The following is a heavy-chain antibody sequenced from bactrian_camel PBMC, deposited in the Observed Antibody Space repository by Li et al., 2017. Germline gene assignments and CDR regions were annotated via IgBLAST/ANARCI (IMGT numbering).Heavy chain of an antibody. CDR3: AVLSQFNHCRGVVVGIWQQYAS. V-gene: IGHV3S9*01. CDR2: IDADGST. Sequence: HVQLVESGGGSVQPGGSLKLSCVASGFQYKAYAMGWFRQAPEKDRQAPEKDREGGAAIDADGSTTYSKSVKGRFTISEDRANNTLDLQIDSLQPEDTAMYYCAVLSQFNHCRGVVVGIWQQYASWGQGTQVTVS. CDR1: GFQYKAYA. D-gene: IGHD6*01. J-gene: IGHJ4*01.